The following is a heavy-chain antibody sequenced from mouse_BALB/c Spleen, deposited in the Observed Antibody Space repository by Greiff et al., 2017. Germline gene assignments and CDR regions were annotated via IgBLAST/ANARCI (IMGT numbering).Heavy chain of an antibody. CDR3: ARSVPFAY. J-gene: IGHJ3*01. Sequence: EVQLVESGGGLVQPGGSRKLSCAASGFTFSSFGMHWVRQAPEKGLEWVAYISSGSSTIYYADTVKGRFTISRDNPKNTLFLQMTSLRSEDTAMYYCARSVPFAYWGQGTLVTVSA. CDR2: ISSGSSTI. CDR1: GFTFSSFG. V-gene: IGHV5-17*02.